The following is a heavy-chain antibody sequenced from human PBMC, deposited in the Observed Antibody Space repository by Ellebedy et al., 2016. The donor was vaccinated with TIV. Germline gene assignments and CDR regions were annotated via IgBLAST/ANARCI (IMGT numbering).Heavy chain of an antibody. CDR1: GYSFTNYA. CDR3: AKYNSGLDV. CDR2: INAGNANT. Sequence: AASVKVSCKASGYSFTNYAIHWVRQAPGQRLEWMGWINAGNANTKYSQKFQGRVTINGDTSASTAYMELSSLTSEDTAVYYCAKYNSGLDVWGQGTSVTVSS. V-gene: IGHV1-3*01. D-gene: IGHD6-19*01. J-gene: IGHJ6*02.